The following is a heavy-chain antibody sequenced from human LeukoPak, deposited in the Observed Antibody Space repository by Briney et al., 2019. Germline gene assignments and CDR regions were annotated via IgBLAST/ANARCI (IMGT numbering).Heavy chain of an antibody. CDR2: IRSKAHSYAT. CDR3: TRPPRNDYNDAFDI. CDR1: GFTFSGSS. J-gene: IGHJ3*02. Sequence: TGGSLRLSCAASGFTFSGSSMHWVRQASGKGLEWVGRIRSKAHSYATAYAASVKGRFTISRDDSKNTAYLQMNSLKSDDTAVYYCTRPPRNDYNDAFDIWGQGTMVTVSS. D-gene: IGHD5-24*01. V-gene: IGHV3-73*01.